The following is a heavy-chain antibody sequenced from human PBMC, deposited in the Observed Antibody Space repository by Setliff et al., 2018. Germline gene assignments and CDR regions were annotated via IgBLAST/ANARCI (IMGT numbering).Heavy chain of an antibody. V-gene: IGHV3-33*08. CDR3: ARTCSGSGCYAGLES. J-gene: IGHJ4*02. Sequence: GGSLRLSCAASGFTFSTYRMHWVRQAPGKGLEWVAVIWDDGGNKYHADSVKGRFTISRDTSRNTLYLQMDSLNSEDTAVYYCARTCSGSGCYAGLESWGQGTPVTVSS. CDR1: GFTFSTYR. D-gene: IGHD2-15*01. CDR2: IWDDGGNK.